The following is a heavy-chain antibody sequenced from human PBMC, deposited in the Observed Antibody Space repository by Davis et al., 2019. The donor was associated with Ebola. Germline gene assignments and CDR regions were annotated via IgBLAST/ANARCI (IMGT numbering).Heavy chain of an antibody. CDR3: ARANSDLTSDWFDP. CDR2: VHNSGST. D-gene: IGHD2-2*01. Sequence: MPSETLSLTCSISGGSISFYYWSWIRQSPGKGLEWLGYVHNSGSTNYNPSLKSRVTMSIDTSNNQISLTLTSVTAADTAVYYCARANSDLTSDWFDPWGQGTLVTVSS. CDR1: GGSISFYY. V-gene: IGHV4-59*01. J-gene: IGHJ5*02.